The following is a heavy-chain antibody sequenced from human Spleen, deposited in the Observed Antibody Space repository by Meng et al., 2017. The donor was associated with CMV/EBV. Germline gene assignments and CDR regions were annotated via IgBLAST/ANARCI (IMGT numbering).Heavy chain of an antibody. CDR3: ARDLEPHYSGYYYSAGY. CDR1: GFTFSSYA. J-gene: IGHJ4*02. V-gene: IGHV3-30*04. CDR2: ISYDGSNK. Sequence: GESLKISCAASGFTFSSYAMHWVRQAPGKGLEWVAVISYDGSNKYYADSVKGRFTISRDNSKNTLYLQMNSLRAEDTAVYYRARDLEPHYSGYYYSAGYWGQGTLVTVSS. D-gene: IGHD3-22*01.